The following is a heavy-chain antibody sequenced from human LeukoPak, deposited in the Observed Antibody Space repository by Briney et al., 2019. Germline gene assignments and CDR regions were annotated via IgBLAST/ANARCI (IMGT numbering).Heavy chain of an antibody. CDR1: GGTSSSYA. CDR2: ISPRNGNT. Sequence: ASVKVSCKASGGTSSSYAISWVRQAPGRGLQWLGWISPRNGNTAYAQDLQGRVTMTTDTSTTTAYLELRSLRSDDTAIYYCARDLNYVTLGYNILADVGYYFDYWGQGSLVTVSS. V-gene: IGHV1-18*01. D-gene: IGHD3-9*01. J-gene: IGHJ4*02. CDR3: ARDLNYVTLGYNILADVGYYFDY.